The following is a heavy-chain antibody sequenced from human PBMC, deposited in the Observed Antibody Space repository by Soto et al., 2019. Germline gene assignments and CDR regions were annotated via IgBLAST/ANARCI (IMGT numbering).Heavy chain of an antibody. CDR2: IWYDGSNK. V-gene: IGHV3-33*01. D-gene: IGHD3-3*01. CDR1: GFTFSSYG. J-gene: IGHJ6*02. CDR3: ARDRPRTPHTIFGVVMSRANYYYGMDV. Sequence: GGSLRLSCAASGFTFSSYGMHWVRQAPGKGLEWVAVIWYDGSNKYYAVSVKGRFTISRDNSKNTLYLQMNSLRAEDTAVYYCARDRPRTPHTIFGVVMSRANYYYGMDVWGQGTTVTVSS.